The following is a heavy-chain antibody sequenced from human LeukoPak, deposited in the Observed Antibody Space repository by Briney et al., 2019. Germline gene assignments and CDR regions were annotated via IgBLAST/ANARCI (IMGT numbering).Heavy chain of an antibody. CDR2: INQDGSEK. D-gene: IGHD6-19*01. Sequence: GGSLRLSCAASGFTFSNYWMRWVRQAPGKGLEWVAHINQDGSEKYYVDSVKGRFTISRDNARSSLYLQMNSLRVEDTAVYYCASGQGSSGPGIFEYWGQGTLVPVSS. CDR3: ASGQGSSGPGIFEY. V-gene: IGHV3-7*01. J-gene: IGHJ4*02. CDR1: GFTFSNYW.